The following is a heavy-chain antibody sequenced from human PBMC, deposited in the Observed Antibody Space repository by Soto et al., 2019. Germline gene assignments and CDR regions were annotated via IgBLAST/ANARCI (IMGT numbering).Heavy chain of an antibody. J-gene: IGHJ4*02. CDR1: GFTFSSYA. CDR2: ISGSGGST. V-gene: IGHV3-23*01. D-gene: IGHD3-3*01. Sequence: GGSLRLSCAASGFTFSSYAMSWVRQAPGKGLEWVSAISGSGGSTYYADSVKGRFTISRDNSKNTLYLQMNSLRAEDTAVYYCAKDDSRRKFYDFWGGLTLFDYCGQGSLVTVYS. CDR3: AKDDSRRKFYDFWGGLTLFDY.